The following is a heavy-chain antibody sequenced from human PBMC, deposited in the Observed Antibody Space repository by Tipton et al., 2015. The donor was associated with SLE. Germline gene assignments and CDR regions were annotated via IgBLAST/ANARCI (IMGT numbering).Heavy chain of an antibody. CDR3: ARRVTATFDY. Sequence: SCAASGFTFSSYTISWVRQAPGQGLEWMGRIIPILGIANYAQKFQGRVTITADKSTSTAYMELSSLRSEDTAVYYCARRVTATFDYWGQGTLVTVSS. D-gene: IGHD5-18*01. CDR1: GFTFSSYT. CDR2: IIPILGIA. V-gene: IGHV1-69*02. J-gene: IGHJ4*02.